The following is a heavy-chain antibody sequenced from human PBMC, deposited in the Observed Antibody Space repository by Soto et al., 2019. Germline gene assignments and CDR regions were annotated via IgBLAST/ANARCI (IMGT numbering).Heavy chain of an antibody. CDR3: AIVGTSCHGGGCYYYYGLGR. CDR2: IYYSGST. D-gene: IGHD2-2*01. CDR1: GDSVGNGPYS. Sequence: QVRLQESGPGLVKPSAPMSLSCLVAGDSVGNGPYSWSWIRHPPGKGLEWTGYIYYSGSTNLHPSLESRVNISIDTSKNQFSLKVRSVIAADGAVYFWAIVGTSCHGGGCYYYYGLGRWGQGTTGAISS. V-gene: IGHV4-61*01. J-gene: IGHJ6*02.